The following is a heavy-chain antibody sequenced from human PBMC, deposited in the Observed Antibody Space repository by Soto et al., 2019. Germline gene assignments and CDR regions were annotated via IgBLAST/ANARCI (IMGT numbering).Heavy chain of an antibody. CDR2: IYPGDSDT. D-gene: IGHD3-10*01. J-gene: IGHJ3*02. V-gene: IGHV5-51*01. CDR1: GNSFTSYW. Sequence: GGSLRLSCKGSGNSFTSYWISWVRQMPGKGLEWMGIIYPGDSDTRYSPSFQGQVTISADKSISTAYLQWSSLKASDTAMYYCARHGLYGSGSDYAFDIWGQGTMVTVSS. CDR3: ARHGLYGSGSDYAFDI.